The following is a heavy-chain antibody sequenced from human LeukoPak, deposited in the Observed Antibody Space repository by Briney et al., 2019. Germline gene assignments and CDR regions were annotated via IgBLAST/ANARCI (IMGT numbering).Heavy chain of an antibody. Sequence: SETLSRTGTVSGGSSSSGDYYWSWIRQPPGKGLEWIAYMYYSGSTYYNPSLKSRATMSADTSKNQLSLKLSSVTAADTAVYYCARPYYYDSRIDPWGQGILVTVSS. CDR3: ARPYYYDSRIDP. CDR1: GGSSSSGDYY. J-gene: IGHJ5*02. D-gene: IGHD3-22*01. CDR2: MYYSGST. V-gene: IGHV4-30-4*01.